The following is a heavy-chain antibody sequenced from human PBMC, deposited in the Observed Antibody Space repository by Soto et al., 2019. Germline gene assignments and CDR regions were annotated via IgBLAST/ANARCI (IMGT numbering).Heavy chain of an antibody. CDR1: GYTFTGYY. CDR2: INPNSGGT. Sequence: ASVKVSCKASGYTFTGYYMHWARQAPGQGLEWMGWINPNSGGTNYAQKFQGWVTMTRDTSISTAYMELSRLRSDDTAVYYCARGVILTGYYTYYYYGMDVWGQGTTVTVSS. V-gene: IGHV1-2*04. J-gene: IGHJ6*02. CDR3: ARGVILTGYYTYYYYGMDV. D-gene: IGHD3-9*01.